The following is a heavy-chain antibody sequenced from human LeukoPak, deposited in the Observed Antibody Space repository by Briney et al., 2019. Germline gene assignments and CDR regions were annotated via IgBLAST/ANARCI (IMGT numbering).Heavy chain of an antibody. CDR2: INPNSGGT. CDR1: GYTFTGYY. J-gene: IGHJ4*02. D-gene: IGHD3-3*01. Sequence: ASVKVSCKASGYTFTGYYMHWVRQAPGQGLEWMGWINPNSGGTNYAQKFQGRVTMTRDTSISAAYMELSRLRSDDTAVYYCATYDFWSGPFDYWGQGTLVTVSS. CDR3: ATYDFWSGPFDY. V-gene: IGHV1-2*02.